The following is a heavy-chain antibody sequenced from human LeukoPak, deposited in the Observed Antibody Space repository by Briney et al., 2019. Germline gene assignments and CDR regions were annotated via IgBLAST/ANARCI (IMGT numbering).Heavy chain of an antibody. CDR1: GYTFTSYG. CDR3: ARNCSRTRCYTGAGN. J-gene: IGHJ4*02. D-gene: IGHD2-2*02. Sequence: ASVKVSCKASGYTFTSYGISWARQAPGQGLEWMGWISAYDGNTNYAQKLQGRVTMTTDTSTSTAYMELRSLRSDDTAVYYCARNCSRTRCYTGAGNWGQEPLATVS. CDR2: ISAYDGNT. V-gene: IGHV1-18*01.